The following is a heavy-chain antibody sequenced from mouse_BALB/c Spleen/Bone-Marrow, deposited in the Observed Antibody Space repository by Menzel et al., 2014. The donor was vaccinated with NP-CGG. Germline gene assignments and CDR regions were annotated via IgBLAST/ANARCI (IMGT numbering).Heavy chain of an antibody. J-gene: IGHJ3*01. CDR2: IKSNGGST. CDR3: TSLSSMITAAWFAY. Sequence: EVQLQQSGGGLVQPGGSLKLSCAASGFTFXSYGMSWVRQNIDKRLELVATIKSNGGSTYYPDSVKGRFSISRDNAKNTLYLQMSSLKSEDTAMYYCTSLSSMITAAWFAYWGQGTLVTISA. V-gene: IGHV5-6-3*01. D-gene: IGHD2-4*01. CDR1: GFTFXSYG.